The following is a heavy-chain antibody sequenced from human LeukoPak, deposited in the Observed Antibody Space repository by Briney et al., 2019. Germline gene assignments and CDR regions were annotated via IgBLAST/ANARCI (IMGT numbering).Heavy chain of an antibody. CDR3: ARRVVRPTDYMDV. V-gene: IGHV4-4*09. J-gene: IGHJ6*03. CDR1: GGSMSSYY. Sequence: SETLSLTCTVSGGSMSSYYWSWIRQPPGKGLECIGYIYTSGSTNYNPSLNSRVTIPVATTKNQFSLKLSSVTAADTAVYYCARRVVRPTDYMDVWGKGTTVTVSS. D-gene: IGHD2-15*01. CDR2: IYTSGST.